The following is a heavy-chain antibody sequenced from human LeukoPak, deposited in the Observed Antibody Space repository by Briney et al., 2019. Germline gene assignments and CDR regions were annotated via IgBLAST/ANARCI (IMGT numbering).Heavy chain of an antibody. CDR1: GGSFSGYY. D-gene: IGHD3-10*01. Sequence: SETLSLTCAVYGGSFSGYYWSWLRQPPGKGLEWIGEINHSGSTNYNPSLKSRVNISVDTSKNQFSLKLSSVTAADTAVYYCARGTYYYGSGSYYFDYWGQGTLVTVSS. CDR2: INHSGST. V-gene: IGHV4-34*01. CDR3: ARGTYYYGSGSYYFDY. J-gene: IGHJ4*02.